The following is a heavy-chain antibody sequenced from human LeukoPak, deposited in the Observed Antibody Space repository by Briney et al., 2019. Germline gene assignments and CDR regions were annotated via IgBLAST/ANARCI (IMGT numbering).Heavy chain of an antibody. CDR2: IYSGADT. Sequence: PGGSLRLSCAASGFPVSSNYMSWVRQAPGQGLEWVSVIYSGADTYYAESVKGRFTISRDNSKNTLYLQMNSLRAEDTAVYYCARGPYELRFLEWSPPTDYWGQGTLVTVSS. CDR1: GFPVSSNY. V-gene: IGHV3-66*02. J-gene: IGHJ4*02. CDR3: ARGPYELRFLEWSPPTDY. D-gene: IGHD3-3*01.